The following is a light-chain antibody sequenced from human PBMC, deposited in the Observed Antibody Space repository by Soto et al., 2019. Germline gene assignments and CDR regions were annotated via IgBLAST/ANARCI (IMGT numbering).Light chain of an antibody. CDR3: QQRSNWLT. Sequence: EIVLTQSPATLSLSPGERATLSCRASQSVSSYLAWYQQKPGQAPRLLIYDASNRATGIPARFSGSGSGTDFTLTISSLEPEDFAVYYCQQRSNWLTFGPGTKVDTK. J-gene: IGKJ3*01. CDR2: DAS. V-gene: IGKV3-11*01. CDR1: QSVSSY.